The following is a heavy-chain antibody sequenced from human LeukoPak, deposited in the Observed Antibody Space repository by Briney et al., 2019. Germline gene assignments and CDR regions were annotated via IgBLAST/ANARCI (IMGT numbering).Heavy chain of an antibody. CDR3: AREGGIAAAVKDLGGYFDY. D-gene: IGHD6-13*01. CDR1: SGSFSGFY. Sequence: SETLSLTCAVYSGSFSGFYWTWIRQPPGKGLEWIGEMNHSGSTKYNPSLKSRVTISVDTSKNQFSLKLSSVTAADTAVYYCAREGGIAAAVKDLGGYFDYWGQGALVTVSS. CDR2: MNHSGST. V-gene: IGHV4-34*01. J-gene: IGHJ4*02.